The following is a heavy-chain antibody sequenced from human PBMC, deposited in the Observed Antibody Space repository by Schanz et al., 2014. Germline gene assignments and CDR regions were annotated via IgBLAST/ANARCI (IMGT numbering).Heavy chain of an antibody. CDR2: INSVGSNT. CDR3: ARGGPAYYFDD. Sequence: EVQLVESGGGLIQPGGSLRLSCAASGFGFSSYSMNWVRQDPGKGLVWVARINSVGSNTDYADSVTGRFTISRDNAKNTLYLQMNTLRAEDTAVYYCARGGPAYYFDDWGQGTLVTVSS. V-gene: IGHV3-74*02. J-gene: IGHJ4*02. CDR1: GFGFSSYS.